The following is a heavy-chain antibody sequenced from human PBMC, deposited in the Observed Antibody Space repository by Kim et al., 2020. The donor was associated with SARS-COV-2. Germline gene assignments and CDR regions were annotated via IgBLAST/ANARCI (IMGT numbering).Heavy chain of an antibody. D-gene: IGHD3-10*01. J-gene: IGHJ6*02. Sequence: KIRVTISVDTSKNQFSLKLSSVTAADTAVYYCARGEVRGVIISYYYGMDVWGQGTTVTVSS. CDR3: ARGEVRGVIISYYYGMDV. V-gene: IGHV4-34*01.